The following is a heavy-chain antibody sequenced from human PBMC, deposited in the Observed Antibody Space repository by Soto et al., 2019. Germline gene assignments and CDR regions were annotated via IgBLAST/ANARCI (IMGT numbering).Heavy chain of an antibody. Sequence: QVQLVQSGAEVKKPGSSVKVSCKASGGTFSSYAISWVRQAPGQGLEWMGGIIPIFGTANYAQKFQGRVTITADESTSTAYMELSSLRSEDTAVYYCARGWEPQWGPQPKTPYYFDYWGQGTLVTVSS. D-gene: IGHD1-26*01. V-gene: IGHV1-69*01. CDR2: IIPIFGTA. CDR1: GGTFSSYA. J-gene: IGHJ4*02. CDR3: ARGWEPQWGPQPKTPYYFDY.